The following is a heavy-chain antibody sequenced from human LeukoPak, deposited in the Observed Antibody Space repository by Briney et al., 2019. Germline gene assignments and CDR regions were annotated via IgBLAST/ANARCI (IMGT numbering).Heavy chain of an antibody. J-gene: IGHJ4*02. V-gene: IGHV1-2*02. CDR1: GYTFTVYF. CDR2: INPNSGGT. Sequence: ASVKVSCKASGYTFTVYFMHWVRQAPGQGLEWMGWINPNSGGTNYAQKFQGRVTMTRDSSISTVYMELSRLSSDDTAVYYCARVTGKNWGTYWGQGTLVTVSS. CDR3: ARVTGKNWGTY. D-gene: IGHD7-27*01.